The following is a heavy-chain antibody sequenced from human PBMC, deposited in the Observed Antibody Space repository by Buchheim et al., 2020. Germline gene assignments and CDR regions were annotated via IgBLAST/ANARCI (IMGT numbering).Heavy chain of an antibody. V-gene: IGHV3-48*04. D-gene: IGHD3-3*01. CDR1: GFTFSSYS. Sequence: EVQLVESGGGLVQPGGSLRLSCAASGFTFSSYSMNWVCQAPGKGLEWVSYISSSSSTIYYADSVKGRFTISRDNAKNSLYLQMNSLRAEDTAVYYCARENYDLLGMDVWGQGTT. CDR2: ISSSSSTI. J-gene: IGHJ6*02. CDR3: ARENYDLLGMDV.